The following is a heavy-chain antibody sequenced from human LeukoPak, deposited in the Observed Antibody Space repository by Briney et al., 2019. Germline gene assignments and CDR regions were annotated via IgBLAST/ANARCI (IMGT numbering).Heavy chain of an antibody. CDR2: IKEDGSDK. Sequence: GGSLRLSCEASGFIFSNYWMAWVRQAPGKGLEWVANIKEDGSDKNYVESMKGRYTISRDNAQNSLYLQVNGLRTEDTAVYYCAKDRLLNCRGDCYIFDYWGQGTVVTVSS. D-gene: IGHD2-21*02. V-gene: IGHV3-7*03. J-gene: IGHJ4*02. CDR1: GFIFSNYW. CDR3: AKDRLLNCRGDCYIFDY.